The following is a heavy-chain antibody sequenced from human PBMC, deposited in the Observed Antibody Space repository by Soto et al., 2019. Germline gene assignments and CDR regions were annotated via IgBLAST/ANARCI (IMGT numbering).Heavy chain of an antibody. J-gene: IGHJ5*02. CDR2: INHSGST. Sequence: SETLSLTCAVYGGSFSGYYWSWIRQPPGKGLEWIGEINHSGSTNYNPSLKSRVTISVDTSKNQFSLKLSSVTAADTAVYYCASAPRFGELLYNWLDPWGQGTLVTVSS. V-gene: IGHV4-34*01. CDR1: GGSFSGYY. D-gene: IGHD3-10*01. CDR3: ASAPRFGELLYNWLDP.